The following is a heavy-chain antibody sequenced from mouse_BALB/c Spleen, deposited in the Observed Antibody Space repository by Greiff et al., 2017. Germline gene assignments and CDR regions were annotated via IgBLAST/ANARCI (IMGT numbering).Heavy chain of an antibody. J-gene: IGHJ3*01. CDR2: IWAGGST. Sequence: VKLMESGPGLVAPSQSLSITCTVSGFSLTSYGVHWVRQPPGKGLEWLGVIWAGGSTNYNSALMSRLSISKDNSKSQVFLKMNSLQTDDTAMYYCARDEYYGRGCAYWGQGTLVTVSA. CDR1: GFSLTSYG. CDR3: ARDEYYGRGCAY. D-gene: IGHD1-1*01. V-gene: IGHV2-9*02.